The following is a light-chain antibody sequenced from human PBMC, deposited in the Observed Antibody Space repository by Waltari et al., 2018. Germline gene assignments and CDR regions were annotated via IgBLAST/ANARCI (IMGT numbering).Light chain of an antibody. CDR1: SGHSTNV. Sequence: QLVLTQSPSASASLGASVKLTCTLSSGHSTNVIAWLQKRPEKGPRYVMKVNSDGSHNKGAEIPDRFSGSSSGAERYLTISSLQSEDEADYYCQTGGHGTWVFGGGTKLTVL. J-gene: IGLJ3*02. V-gene: IGLV4-69*01. CDR3: QTGGHGTWV. CDR2: VNSDGSH.